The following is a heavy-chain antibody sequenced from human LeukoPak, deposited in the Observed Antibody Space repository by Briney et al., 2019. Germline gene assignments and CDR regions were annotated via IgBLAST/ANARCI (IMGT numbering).Heavy chain of an antibody. D-gene: IGHD3-3*01. CDR2: IRYDGSNK. V-gene: IGHV3-30*02. CDR1: GFTFSSYG. Sequence: GGSLRLSCAASGFTFSSYGMHWVRQAPGKGLEWVAFIRYDGSNKYYADSVKGRFTISRDNSKNTLYLQMNSLRAEDTAVYYCARVLPYDFWSGYEGYFDYWGQGTLVTVSS. CDR3: ARVLPYDFWSGYEGYFDY. J-gene: IGHJ4*02.